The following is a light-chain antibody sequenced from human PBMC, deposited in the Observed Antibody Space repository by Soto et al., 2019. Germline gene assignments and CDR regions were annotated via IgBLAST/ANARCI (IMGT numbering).Light chain of an antibody. CDR3: QQYGGWPIT. V-gene: IGKV3-20*01. CDR1: QSVTTR. CDR2: GAS. J-gene: IGKJ5*01. Sequence: IGLAKSPDALSLSPGERATLSCRASQSVTTRLAWYQHKPGQAPRLLMSGASSRASGVPVRFSGSGSGTDFTLTISRLEAEDFARYYCQQYGGWPITFGVGARLDI.